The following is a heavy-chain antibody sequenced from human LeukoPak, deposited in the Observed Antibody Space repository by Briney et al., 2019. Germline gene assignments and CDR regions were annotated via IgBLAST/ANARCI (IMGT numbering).Heavy chain of an antibody. V-gene: IGHV1-2*02. Sequence: ASVKVSCKASGYTFTSYGISWVRQAPGQGLEWMGWINPNSGGTNYAQKFQGRVTMTRDTSISTAYMELSRLRSDDTAVYYCARVRAYYDFWSGYDYWGQGTLVTVSS. J-gene: IGHJ4*02. CDR1: GYTFTSYG. CDR2: INPNSGGT. CDR3: ARVRAYYDFWSGYDY. D-gene: IGHD3-3*01.